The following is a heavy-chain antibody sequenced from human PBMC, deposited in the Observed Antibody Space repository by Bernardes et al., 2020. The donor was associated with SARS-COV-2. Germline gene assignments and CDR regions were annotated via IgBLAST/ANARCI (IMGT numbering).Heavy chain of an antibody. V-gene: IGHV3-11*01. CDR2: LSGSATTI. D-gene: IGHD2-21*02. Sequence: GGSLRLSCAASGFTFSDYYISWIRQAPGKGLEWVAYLSGSATTIDYADSVKGRFTISRDNAKKSLYLQMNSLRVDDTAVYYCARQSTLLTNDYWGQGTLVTVSS. J-gene: IGHJ4*02. CDR3: ARQSTLLTNDY. CDR1: GFTFSDYY.